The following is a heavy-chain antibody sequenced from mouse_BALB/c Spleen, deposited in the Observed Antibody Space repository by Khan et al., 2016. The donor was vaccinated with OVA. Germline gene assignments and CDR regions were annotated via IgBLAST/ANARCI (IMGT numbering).Heavy chain of an antibody. CDR1: GFTFSNYA. CDR3: ARDYWFTY. Sequence: EVMLVESGGGLVKPGGSLKFSCAASGFTFSNYAMSWVRQTPEKRLEWVASISSGGSTYYPDSVKGRFTISIDNARNILYLQMSSLRSEDTAMYYCARDYWFTYWGQGTLVTVSA. V-gene: IGHV5-6-5*01. J-gene: IGHJ3*01. CDR2: ISSGGST.